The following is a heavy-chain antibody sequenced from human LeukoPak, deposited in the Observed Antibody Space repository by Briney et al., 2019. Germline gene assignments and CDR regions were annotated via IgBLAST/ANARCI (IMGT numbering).Heavy chain of an antibody. CDR2: ITTSGTYM. CDR1: GFTFSIYS. V-gene: IGHV3-21*01. J-gene: IGHJ5*01. Sequence: GGSLRLSCAASGFTFSIYSMNWVRQAPGKGLEWVSSITTSGTYMYYADSEKGRFTISRDNAKNSLYLQMNSLRVEDTAVYYCAREGYGDRAWLDSWGQGTLVTVSS. D-gene: IGHD4-17*01. CDR3: AREGYGDRAWLDS.